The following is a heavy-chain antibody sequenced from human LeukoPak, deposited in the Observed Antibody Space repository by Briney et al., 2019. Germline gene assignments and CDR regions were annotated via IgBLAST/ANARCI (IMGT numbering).Heavy chain of an antibody. D-gene: IGHD3-3*01. CDR2: INPNSGGT. V-gene: IGHV1-2*02. J-gene: IGHJ3*02. CDR1: GYTFTRYY. Sequence: ASAKVSCKASGYTFTRYYMHWVRQAPGQGLEWMGWINPNSGGTNYAQKFQGRVTMTRDTSISTAYTELSRLRSDDTAVYYCARGWYDFWSGYYRDAFDIWGQGTMVTVSS. CDR3: ARGWYDFWSGYYRDAFDI.